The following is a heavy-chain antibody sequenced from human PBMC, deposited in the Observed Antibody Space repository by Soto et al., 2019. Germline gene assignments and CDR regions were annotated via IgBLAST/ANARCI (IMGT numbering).Heavy chain of an antibody. CDR3: ARTRRTYYYDSSGYDAFDI. Sequence: GGSLRLSCAASGFTFSSYAMHWVRQAPGKGLEWVAVISYDGSNKYYADSVKGRFTISRDNSKNTLYLQMNSLRAEDTAVYYCARTRRTYYYDSSGYDAFDIWGQGTMVTVSS. CDR2: ISYDGSNK. D-gene: IGHD3-22*01. CDR1: GFTFSSYA. J-gene: IGHJ3*02. V-gene: IGHV3-30-3*01.